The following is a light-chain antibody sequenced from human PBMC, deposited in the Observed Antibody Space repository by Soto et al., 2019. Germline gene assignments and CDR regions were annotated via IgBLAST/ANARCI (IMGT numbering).Light chain of an antibody. J-gene: IGKJ1*01. CDR2: GAS. Sequence: EIVMTQSPDTLSVSPGEGATLSCRASQAVSSNLAWYQEKPGQAPRLLIYGASTRATGFPARFSGSGSGTEFTLTISSLQSEDFAVYYCQQYDVWPWTFGQGTKVEVK. CDR3: QQYDVWPWT. V-gene: IGKV3-15*01. CDR1: QAVSSN.